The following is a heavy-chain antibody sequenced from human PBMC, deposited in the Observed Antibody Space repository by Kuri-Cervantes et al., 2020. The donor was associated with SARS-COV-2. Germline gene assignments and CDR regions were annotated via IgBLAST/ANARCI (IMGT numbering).Heavy chain of an antibody. CDR1: GYTFTTYG. Sequence: ASVKVSCKASGYTFTTYGITWVRQAPGQGLEWMGWISTYNANADYAQKLQGRVTMTTDTSTSIAYMELRSLRSDGTAIYYCAGGFDYGDYPYYYGMDVWGQGTTVTVSS. CDR3: AGGFDYGDYPYYYGMDV. CDR2: ISTYNANA. V-gene: IGHV1-18*04. D-gene: IGHD4-17*01. J-gene: IGHJ6*02.